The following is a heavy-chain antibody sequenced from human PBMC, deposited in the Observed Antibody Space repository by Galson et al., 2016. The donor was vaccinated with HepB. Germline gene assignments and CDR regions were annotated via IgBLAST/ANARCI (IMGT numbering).Heavy chain of an antibody. CDR1: GFTFNDYA. CDR2: ILYDESKD. V-gene: IGHV3-30-3*01. CDR3: ARDGWTFAESSEPKYYFDY. D-gene: IGHD6-25*01. J-gene: IGHJ4*02. Sequence: SLRLSCAASGFTFNDYAMHWVRQAPGKGLEWVAVILYDESKDYYTDSVKGRYIIPRDTSTRTLYLQMNSLRREDSAVYYCARDGWTFAESSEPKYYFDYWGRGALVTVSP.